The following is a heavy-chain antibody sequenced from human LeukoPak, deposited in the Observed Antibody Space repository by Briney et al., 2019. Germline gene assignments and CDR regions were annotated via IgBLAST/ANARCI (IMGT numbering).Heavy chain of an antibody. Sequence: GGSLRLSCTASGFTFSTYAMTWVRQAPGKGLDWVSGIGASGADTYYADSAKGRFTVSRDNSKNTLYLQMSSLRADDTAVYFCAKHPHDSSGYYLGAFDGWGQGTTVTVSS. V-gene: IGHV3-23*01. CDR1: GFTFSTYA. CDR3: AKHPHDSSGYYLGAFDG. J-gene: IGHJ3*01. D-gene: IGHD3-22*01. CDR2: IGASGADT.